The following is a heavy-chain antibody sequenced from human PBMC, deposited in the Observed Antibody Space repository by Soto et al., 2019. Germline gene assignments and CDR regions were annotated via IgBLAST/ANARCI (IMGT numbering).Heavy chain of an antibody. D-gene: IGHD3-3*01. CDR1: GGSISSSSYY. CDR2: IYYSGST. Sequence: SETLSLTCTVSGGSISSSSYYWGWIRQPPGKGLEWIGSIYYSGSTYYNPSLKSRVTISVDTSKNQFSLKLSSVTAADTAVYYCARHEDFWSGYYYNWFDPRGQGTLVTVSS. CDR3: ARHEDFWSGYYYNWFDP. J-gene: IGHJ5*02. V-gene: IGHV4-39*01.